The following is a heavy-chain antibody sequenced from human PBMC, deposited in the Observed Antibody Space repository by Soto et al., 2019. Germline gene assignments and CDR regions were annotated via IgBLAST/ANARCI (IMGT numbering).Heavy chain of an antibody. CDR1: GFTFSSYG. Sequence: GGSLRLSCAASGFTFSSYGMHWVRQAPGKGLEWVAVISYDGSNKYYADSVKGRFTISRDNSKNTLYLQMNSLRAEDTAAYYCAKDQADYDFWSGLPQPFDYWGQGTLVTVSS. V-gene: IGHV3-30*18. D-gene: IGHD3-3*01. CDR2: ISYDGSNK. J-gene: IGHJ4*02. CDR3: AKDQADYDFWSGLPQPFDY.